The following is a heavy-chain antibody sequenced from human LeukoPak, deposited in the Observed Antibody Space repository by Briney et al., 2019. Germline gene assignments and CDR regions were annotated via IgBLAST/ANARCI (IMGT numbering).Heavy chain of an antibody. V-gene: IGHV4-39*06. CDR3: ARLGYCSGGSCFWLAAFDI. D-gene: IGHD2-15*01. CDR2: IYYSGST. Sequence: PSETLSLTCTVSGGSISSSSYYWGWIRQPPGKGLEWIGSIYYSGSTYYNPSLKSRVTISVDTSKNQFPLKLSSVTAADTAVYYCARLGYCSGGSCFWLAAFDIWGQGTMVTVSS. J-gene: IGHJ3*02. CDR1: GGSISSSSYY.